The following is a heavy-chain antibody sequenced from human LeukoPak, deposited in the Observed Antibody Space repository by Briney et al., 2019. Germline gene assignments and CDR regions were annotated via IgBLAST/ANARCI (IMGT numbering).Heavy chain of an antibody. Sequence: GGSLRLSCAISGFSLSSYGMHWVRQAPGKWLEWVAFISYDGNNKYHADSVKGRLSISRDTSKNILYLQMNSLRTEDTAVYYCATRGSYFEDFWGQGTLVTVSS. V-gene: IGHV3-30*03. D-gene: IGHD1-26*01. J-gene: IGHJ4*02. CDR2: ISYDGNNK. CDR1: GFSLSSYG. CDR3: ATRGSYFEDF.